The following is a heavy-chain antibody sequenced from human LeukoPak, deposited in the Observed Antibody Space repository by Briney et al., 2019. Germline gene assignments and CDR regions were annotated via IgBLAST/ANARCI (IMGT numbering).Heavy chain of an antibody. V-gene: IGHV4-4*02. CDR1: GGSISSSNW. CDR3: ARDSEQQLPGGDYYYYMDV. J-gene: IGHJ6*03. D-gene: IGHD6-13*01. Sequence: PSETLSLTCAVSGGSISSSNWWSWVRQPPGKGLEWIGEIYHSGSTNYNPSLRSRVTISVDKSKNQFSLKLSSVTAADTAVYYCARDSEQQLPGGDYYYYMDVWGKGTTVTVSS. CDR2: IYHSGST.